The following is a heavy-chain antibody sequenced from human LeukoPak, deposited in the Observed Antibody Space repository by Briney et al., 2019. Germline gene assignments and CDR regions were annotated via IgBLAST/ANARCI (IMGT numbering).Heavy chain of an antibody. CDR2: ISGSGGST. Sequence: GGSLRLSCAASGFTFSSYAMSWVRQAPGQGLELVSAISGSGGSTYYSDSVKGRFTISRDNYKNTLYLQMNSLRAEDTAVYCCAKDRPGWELRSGHAFDIWGQGTMVTVSS. J-gene: IGHJ3*02. CDR3: AKDRPGWELRSGHAFDI. V-gene: IGHV3-23*01. CDR1: GFTFSSYA. D-gene: IGHD1-26*01.